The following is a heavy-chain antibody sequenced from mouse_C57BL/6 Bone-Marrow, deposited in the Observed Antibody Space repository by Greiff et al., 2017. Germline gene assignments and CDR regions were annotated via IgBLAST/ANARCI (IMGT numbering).Heavy chain of an antibody. V-gene: IGHV1-26*01. CDR1: GYTFTDYY. CDR3: ARGGWGDLDY. J-gene: IGHJ2*01. D-gene: IGHD3-3*01. CDR2: INPNNGGT. Sequence: EVQLQQSGPELVKPGASVKISCTASGYTFTDYYMHWVKQSHGKSLEWIGDINPNNGGTSYNPKFKGKATLTVDKYTSTSYIGLRSLTSEDAAVYYCARGGWGDLDYWGQGTTLTVSS.